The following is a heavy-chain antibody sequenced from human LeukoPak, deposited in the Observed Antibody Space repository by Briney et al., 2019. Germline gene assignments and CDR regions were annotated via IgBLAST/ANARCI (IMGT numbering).Heavy chain of an antibody. Sequence: PSEALSLTCTVSGGSTSSSNYYWGWIRQPPGKGLEWIGGIHYSGNTYYNPSLKSRVTISIDTSKNQFSLKLSSVTAADTAVYYCARLGAGPTYYDFWSGYSSFYFDYWGQGTLVTVSS. CDR1: GGSTSSSNYY. D-gene: IGHD3-3*01. J-gene: IGHJ4*02. CDR3: ARLGAGPTYYDFWSGYSSFYFDY. CDR2: IHYSGNT. V-gene: IGHV4-39*01.